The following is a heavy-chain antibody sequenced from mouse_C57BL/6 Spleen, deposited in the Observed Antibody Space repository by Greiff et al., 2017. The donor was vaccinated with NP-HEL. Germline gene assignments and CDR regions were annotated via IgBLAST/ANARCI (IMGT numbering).Heavy chain of an antibody. CDR2: IYPGDGDT. Sequence: QVQLKESGAELVKPGASVKISCKASGYAFSSYWMNWVKQRPGKGLEWIGQIYPGDGDTNYNGKFKGKATLTADKSSSTAYMQLSSLTSEDSAVDFCARSDGYYNGYFDVWGTGTTVTVSS. CDR1: GYAFSSYW. V-gene: IGHV1-80*01. CDR3: ARSDGYYNGYFDV. D-gene: IGHD2-3*01. J-gene: IGHJ1*03.